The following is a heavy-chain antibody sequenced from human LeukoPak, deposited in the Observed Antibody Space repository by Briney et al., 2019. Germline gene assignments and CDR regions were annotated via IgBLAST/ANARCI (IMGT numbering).Heavy chain of an antibody. CDR3: AKDRVSVYYYDSSGYYYFDY. CDR2: INGSGGST. D-gene: IGHD3-22*01. CDR1: GFTFDDYG. J-gene: IGHJ4*02. Sequence: GGSLRLSCAASGFTFDDYGMSWVRQVPGKGLEWVSGINGSGGSTYYADSVKGRFTISRDNSRNTLYLQMNSLRAEDTAVYYCAKDRVSVYYYDSSGYYYFDYWGQGTLVTVSS. V-gene: IGHV3-23*01.